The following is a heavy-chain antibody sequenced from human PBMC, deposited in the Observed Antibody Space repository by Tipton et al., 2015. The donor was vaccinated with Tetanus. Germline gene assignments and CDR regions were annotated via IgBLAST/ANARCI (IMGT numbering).Heavy chain of an antibody. CDR2: IYYTGTT. V-gene: IGHV4-31*03. D-gene: IGHD2-8*01. CDR3: ARPARGAVTRLAPDGVEI. CDR1: GDSIRSGSHY. J-gene: IGHJ3*02. Sequence: TLSLTCIVSGDSIRSGSHYWNWIRQPPGKGLEWIGYIYYTGTTFYNPSLKGRVTISVDTTRNQFSLKVSPVTAAGTAVYYCARPARGAVTRLAPDGVEIWGPGALVGVSS.